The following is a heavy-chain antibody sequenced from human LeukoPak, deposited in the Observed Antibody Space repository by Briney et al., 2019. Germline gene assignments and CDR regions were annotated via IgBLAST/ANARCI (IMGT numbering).Heavy chain of an antibody. D-gene: IGHD2-2*01. CDR2: IIPIFGTA. CDR3: AKSVSVPTYGWFDP. Sequence: SVKVSCKASGGTFSSYAISWVRQAPGQGLEWMGGIIPIFGTANYAQKFQGRVTITTDESTSTAYMELSSLRSEDTAVYFCAKSVSVPTYGWFDPWGQGTLVTVSS. V-gene: IGHV1-69*05. J-gene: IGHJ5*02. CDR1: GGTFSSYA.